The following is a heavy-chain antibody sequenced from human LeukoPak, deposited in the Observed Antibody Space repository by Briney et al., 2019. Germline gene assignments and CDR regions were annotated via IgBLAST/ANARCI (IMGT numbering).Heavy chain of an antibody. Sequence: PGGSLRLSCAASGFSFSSYWMSWVRQAPGKGLEWVANINPDGSNMLYVDSMKGRFTISRDNAKNSLYLQMNNLRAEDTAVYFCVSGFLQWLYWGQGTPVTVSS. J-gene: IGHJ4*02. CDR2: INPDGSNM. CDR3: VSGFLQWLY. CDR1: GFSFSSYW. V-gene: IGHV3-7*01. D-gene: IGHD3-3*01.